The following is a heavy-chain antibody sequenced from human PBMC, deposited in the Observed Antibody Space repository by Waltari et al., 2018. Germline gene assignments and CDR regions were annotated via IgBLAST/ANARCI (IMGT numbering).Heavy chain of an antibody. D-gene: IGHD4-17*01. V-gene: IGHV3-53*01. J-gene: IGHJ4*02. CDR1: GFDVGSSY. CDR3: AKDRSYGHSLAN. CDR2: IHSGGNT. Sequence: EVQLVESGGGLLQRGGSLRLSWSGFGFDVGSSYMNWVRQAPGKGLEWVSGIHSGGNTYYADSVKGRFTISRDNSKNTLYLQMNSLRAEDTAVYYCAKDRSYGHSLANWGQGTLVTVSS.